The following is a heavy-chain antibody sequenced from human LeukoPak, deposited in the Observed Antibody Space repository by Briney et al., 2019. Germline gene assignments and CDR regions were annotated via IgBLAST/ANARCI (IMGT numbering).Heavy chain of an antibody. V-gene: IGHV1-24*01. D-gene: IGHD3-3*01. CDR2: FDPEQAKT. CDR3: ATRSGDFWSGYEN. Sequence: ASVKVSCKVSGYSLTDLSIQWVRQAPGKGLECMGGFDPEQAKTVYAEKFQGRVTMTEDPSTDTAYMELSSLRSEGTAVYFCATRSGDFWSGYENWGQGTLVTVSS. CDR1: GYSLTDLS. J-gene: IGHJ4*02.